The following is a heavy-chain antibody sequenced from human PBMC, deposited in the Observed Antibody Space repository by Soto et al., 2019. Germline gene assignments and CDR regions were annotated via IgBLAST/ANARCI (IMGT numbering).Heavy chain of an antibody. V-gene: IGHV1-69*06. CDR2: LIPIFGTA. J-gene: IGHJ4*02. D-gene: IGHD6-6*01. CDR3: ARAVYSSSTSYDY. CDR1: GGTFSSYA. Sequence: QVQLVQSGAEVKKPGSSVKVSCKASGGTFSSYAISWVRQAPGHGLEWMGGLIPIFGTANYAQKLQGRVTITGDKSTSTAYMELSSLRCEDTAVYYCARAVYSSSTSYDYWGQGTLVTVSS.